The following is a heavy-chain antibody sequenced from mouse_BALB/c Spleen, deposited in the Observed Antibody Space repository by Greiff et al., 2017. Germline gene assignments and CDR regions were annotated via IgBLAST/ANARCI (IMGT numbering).Heavy chain of an antibody. CDR3: AREGVLRNYGWYFDV. CDR1: GYTFTSYT. V-gene: IGHV1-4*02. CDR2: INPSSGYT. D-gene: IGHD2-1*01. J-gene: IGHJ1*01. Sequence: QVQLQQSAAELARPGASVKMSCKASGYTFTSYTMHWVKQRPGQGLEWIGYINPSSGYTEYNQKFKDKTTLTADKSSSTAYMQLSSLTSEDSAVYYCAREGVLRNYGWYFDVWGAGTTVTVSS.